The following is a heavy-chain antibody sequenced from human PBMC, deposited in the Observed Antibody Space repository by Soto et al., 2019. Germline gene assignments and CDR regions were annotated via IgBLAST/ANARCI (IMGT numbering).Heavy chain of an antibody. V-gene: IGHV3-21*01. CDR2: ISSSSSYI. J-gene: IGHJ4*02. CDR1: GFTFSSYS. D-gene: IGHD2-15*01. CDR3: ARDKSQIGRHGPDY. Sequence: EVQLVESGGGLVKPGGSLRLSCAASGFTFSSYSMNWVRQAPGKGLEWVSSISSSSSYIYYADSVKGRFTISRDNAKNSLYLQMNSLRAEDTAVYYCARDKSQIGRHGPDYWGQGTLVTVSS.